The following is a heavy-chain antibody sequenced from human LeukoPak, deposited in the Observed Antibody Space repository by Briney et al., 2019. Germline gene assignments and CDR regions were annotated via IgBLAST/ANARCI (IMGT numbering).Heavy chain of an antibody. CDR3: ARAPANKYDSRLPEDY. D-gene: IGHD3-22*01. V-gene: IGHV1-46*01. J-gene: IGHJ4*02. CDR2: SNPSDGTT. Sequence: ASVKVSCKASGYTFTGYYMHWVRQAPGQGLEWMGISNPSDGTTSYAQKFQGRVTMTRDTSTSTVYMELSSLRSEDTAVYYCARAPANKYDSRLPEDYWGQGTLVTVSS. CDR1: GYTFTGYY.